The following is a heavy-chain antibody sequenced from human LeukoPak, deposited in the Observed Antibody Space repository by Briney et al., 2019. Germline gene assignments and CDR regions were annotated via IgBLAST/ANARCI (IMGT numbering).Heavy chain of an antibody. V-gene: IGHV3-30*02. CDR3: ARDGSRGCSGGSCYGGVDY. J-gene: IGHJ4*02. CDR1: GFTFSRNG. CDR2: IHSDAANSK. Sequence: GGSLRLSCAASGFTFSRNGMHWVRQAPGKGLEWGAFIHSDAANSKYYPDSVKGRFTISRDNSKNTVYLQMESLRVEDTAVYYCARDGSRGCSGGSCYGGVDYWGQGTMVTVSS. D-gene: IGHD2-15*01.